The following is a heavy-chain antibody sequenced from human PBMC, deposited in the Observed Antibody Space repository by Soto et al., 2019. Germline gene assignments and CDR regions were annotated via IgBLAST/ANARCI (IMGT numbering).Heavy chain of an antibody. CDR2: ISGSGGST. V-gene: IGHV3-23*01. Sequence: PGGSLRLSCAASGFTFNTYAMSWVRQAPGKGLEWVSFISGSGGSTSYTDSVKGRFTISRDNFKNTLYLQMNSLRAEDTAVYYCENCLRTISCSIDYWGQATLVTVSS. J-gene: IGHJ4*02. CDR1: GFTFNTYA. D-gene: IGHD1-1*01. CDR3: ENCLRTISCSIDY.